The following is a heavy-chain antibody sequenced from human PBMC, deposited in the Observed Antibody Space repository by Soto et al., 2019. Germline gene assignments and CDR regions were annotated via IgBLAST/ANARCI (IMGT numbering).Heavy chain of an antibody. CDR1: GASICSYY. Sequence: SNTMSLTCTIYGASICSYYWRWIWHPPGKGLEWIGYIYYSGSTNYNPSLKSRVTISVDTSKNQFSLKLSSVTAADTAVYYCARGLGGYSYYYYYYMDVWGKGTTVT. D-gene: IGHD3-22*01. CDR3: ARGLGGYSYYYYYYMDV. V-gene: IGHV4-59*07. CDR2: IYYSGST. J-gene: IGHJ6*03.